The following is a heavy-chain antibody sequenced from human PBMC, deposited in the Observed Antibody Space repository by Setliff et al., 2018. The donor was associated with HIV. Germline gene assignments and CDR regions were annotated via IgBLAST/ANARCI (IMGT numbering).Heavy chain of an antibody. CDR3: ARVPPRIAVAGLYMDV. D-gene: IGHD6-19*01. V-gene: IGHV4-34*01. CDR2: INHSGST. CDR1: GGSFSGYY. J-gene: IGHJ6*03. Sequence: SETLSLTCAVYGGSFSGYYWSWIRQPPGKGLEWIGEINHSGSTNYNPSLKSRVTISVDTSKNQFSLKLSSVTAADTAVYYCARVPPRIAVAGLYMDVWGKGTTVTVSS.